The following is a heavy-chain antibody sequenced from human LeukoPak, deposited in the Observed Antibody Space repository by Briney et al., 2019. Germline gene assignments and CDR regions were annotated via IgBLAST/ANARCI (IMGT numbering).Heavy chain of an antibody. CDR2: INHGGST. J-gene: IGHJ4*02. CDR3: ARGATFRSV. CDR1: GGSFSGYY. V-gene: IGHV4-34*01. D-gene: IGHD3-10*01. Sequence: SETLSLTCAVYGGSFSGYYWSWIRQPPGKGLEWIGEINHGGSTNYNPSLKSRVTISVDTSKNQFSLKLSSVTAADTAVYYCARGATFRSVWGQGTLVTVSS.